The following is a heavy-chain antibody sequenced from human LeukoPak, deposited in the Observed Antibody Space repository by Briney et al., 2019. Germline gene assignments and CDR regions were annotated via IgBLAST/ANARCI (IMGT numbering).Heavy chain of an antibody. J-gene: IGHJ4*02. D-gene: IGHD2-21*02. Sequence: SETLSLTCTVSGGSISNYYWSWIRQPAGKGLEWIGRISASGNTNYNPSLKSRVTMSVDTSMNLFALKLSSVTAADTAVYYCARQGVATAIDYWGQGTLVTVSS. V-gene: IGHV4-4*07. CDR2: ISASGNT. CDR1: GGSISNYY. CDR3: ARQGVATAIDY.